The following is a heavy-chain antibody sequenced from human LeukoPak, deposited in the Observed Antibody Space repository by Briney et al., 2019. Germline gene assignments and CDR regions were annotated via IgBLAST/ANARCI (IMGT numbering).Heavy chain of an antibody. Sequence: LAGGSLRLSCAASGFTFSSYAMSWVRQAPGKGLEWVSAISGSGGSTYYADSVKGRFTISRDNSKNTLYLQMNSLRAEDTAVYYCAKFNPVVPAAIRPLDYWGQGTRVTVSS. V-gene: IGHV3-23*01. CDR2: ISGSGGST. CDR1: GFTFSSYA. D-gene: IGHD2-2*02. CDR3: AKFNPVVPAAIRPLDY. J-gene: IGHJ4*02.